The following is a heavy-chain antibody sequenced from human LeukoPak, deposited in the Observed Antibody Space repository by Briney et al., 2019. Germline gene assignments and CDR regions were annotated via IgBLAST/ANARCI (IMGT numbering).Heavy chain of an antibody. D-gene: IGHD2-2*01. CDR2: ISTSSSAI. CDR3: AKGPDIVVVPAAMLDP. CDR1: GFTFTNYN. V-gene: IGHV3-48*01. J-gene: IGHJ5*02. Sequence: GGSLRLSCAASGFTFTNYNMIWVRQAPGKGLECISYISTSSSAIHYADSVKGRFTTSRDNSKNTLYLQMNSLRAEDTAVYYCAKGPDIVVVPAAMLDPWGQGTLVTVSS.